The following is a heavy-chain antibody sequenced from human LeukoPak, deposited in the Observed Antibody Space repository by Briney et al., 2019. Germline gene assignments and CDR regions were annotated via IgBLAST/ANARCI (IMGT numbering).Heavy chain of an antibody. J-gene: IGHJ4*02. D-gene: IGHD1-1*01. CDR2: ITNDGSRQ. CDR1: IFVFSEYY. V-gene: IGHV3-30*18. Sequence: GGSLRLSCEPSIFVFSEYYMHWVRLAPGKGPEWLAVITNDGSRQFYADSVKGRFTVSRDNSKSLFFLQMESLRHDDTGIYYCAKGRRTGFVDYWGQGALVTVSS. CDR3: AKGRRTGFVDY.